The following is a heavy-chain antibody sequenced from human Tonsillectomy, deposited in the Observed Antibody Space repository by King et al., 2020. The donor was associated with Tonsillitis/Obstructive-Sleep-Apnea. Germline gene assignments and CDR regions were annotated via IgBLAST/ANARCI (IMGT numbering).Heavy chain of an antibody. CDR3: ARGYYGFWSGYYGRVFIGY. V-gene: IGHV3-30*04. CDR1: GFTFSSYA. D-gene: IGHD3-3*01. CDR2: ISYDGSNK. Sequence: VQLVESGGGVVQPGRSLRLSCAASGFTFSSYAMHWVRQAPGKGLEGVAVISYDGSNKYYADSVKGRLTISRDNSNNTMYLQMNSLRAEDTAVHYCARGYYGFWSGYYGRVFIGYWGQGTLVTVSS. J-gene: IGHJ4*02.